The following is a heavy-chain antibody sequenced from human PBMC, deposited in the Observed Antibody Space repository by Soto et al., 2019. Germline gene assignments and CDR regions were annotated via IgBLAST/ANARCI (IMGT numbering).Heavy chain of an antibody. CDR1: GVAFGRYS. J-gene: IGHJ4*02. D-gene: IGHD4-17*01. V-gene: IGHV1-69*13. CDR2: VIPAFNTS. Sequence: GASVKVSCKASGVAFGRYSVSWVRQAPGQGLEWIGGVIPAFNTSNYSLKFQGRVAIFADLSTSTVFMELRSLRSEDTALYYCARGDEMTAVTIFEYWGQGTLVTVSS. CDR3: ARGDEMTAVTIFEY.